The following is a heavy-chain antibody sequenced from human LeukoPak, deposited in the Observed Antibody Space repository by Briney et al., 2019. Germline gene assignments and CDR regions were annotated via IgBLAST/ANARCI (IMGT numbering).Heavy chain of an antibody. CDR1: GFTFSSYD. V-gene: IGHV3-30*02. CDR3: VRDYENLTGSKTRFHY. Sequence: GGSLRLSCEASGFTFSSYDMHWVRQAPGKGLEWVAFIRYDGSNTYYANSVKGRFTISRDNAKNSLYLQMNSLRAEDTAVYYCVRDYENLTGSKTRFHYWGQGTLVTVSS. CDR2: IRYDGSNT. D-gene: IGHD3-9*01. J-gene: IGHJ4*02.